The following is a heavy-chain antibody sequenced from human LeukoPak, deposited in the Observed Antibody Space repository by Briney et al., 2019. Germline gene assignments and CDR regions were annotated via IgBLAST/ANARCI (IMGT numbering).Heavy chain of an antibody. V-gene: IGHV3-74*01. CDR2: INSDGSST. J-gene: IGHJ4*02. CDR3: TRERWLDY. Sequence: RGSLRLSRAASGFTFSTYWMNWVRQAPGKGPVWVSRINSDGSSTSYADSVKGRFTISRDNAKNTLYLQMNSLRAEDTAVYYCTRERWLDYWGQGTLVTVSS. CDR1: GFTFSTYW. D-gene: IGHD5-24*01.